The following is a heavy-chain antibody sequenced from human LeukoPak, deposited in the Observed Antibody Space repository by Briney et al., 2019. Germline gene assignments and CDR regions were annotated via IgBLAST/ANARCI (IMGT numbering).Heavy chain of an antibody. CDR1: GFTFTSYG. J-gene: IGHJ5*02. CDR3: AKDGWDYYGSGSYYTFDP. CDR2: IRYDGNNK. D-gene: IGHD3-10*01. V-gene: IGHV3-30*02. Sequence: GGSLRLSCAASGFTFTSYGMHWVRQAPGKGLEWVSFIRYDGNNKYYADSVRGRFTISRDNSKNTLYLQMNSLRAEDTAVYYCAKDGWDYYGSGSYYTFDPWGQGTLVTVSS.